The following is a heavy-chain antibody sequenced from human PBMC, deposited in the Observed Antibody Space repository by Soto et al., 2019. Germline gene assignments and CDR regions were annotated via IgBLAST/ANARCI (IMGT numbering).Heavy chain of an antibody. V-gene: IGHV3-21*01. D-gene: IGHD3-16*01. Sequence: GGSLRLSCAASGFTFSSYSMNWVRQAPGKGLEWVSSISSSSSYIYYADSVKGRFTISRDSSKTTLFLQMDSLRAEDTAVYFCAKVSEGSMITFGGVIASWGQGTLVTVSS. J-gene: IGHJ5*01. CDR1: GFTFSSYS. CDR2: ISSSSSYI. CDR3: AKVSEGSMITFGGVIAS.